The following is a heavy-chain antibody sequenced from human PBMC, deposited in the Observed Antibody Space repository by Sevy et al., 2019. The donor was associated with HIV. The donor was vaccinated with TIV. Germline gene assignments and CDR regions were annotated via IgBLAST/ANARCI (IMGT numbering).Heavy chain of an antibody. V-gene: IGHV4-38-2*01. J-gene: IGHJ4*02. CDR2: IYESGGT. CDR1: GYSISRGYY. Sequence: SETLSLTCAVSGYSISRGYYWGWIRQSPGKGLEWIGSIYESGGTFYNPSLESRVTMSVDTSKNQFSLKLNSMTAADTAVYYCARLRDILVIPAGGYFDYWGQGTLVTVSS. CDR3: ARLRDILVIPAGGYFDY. D-gene: IGHD2-2*01.